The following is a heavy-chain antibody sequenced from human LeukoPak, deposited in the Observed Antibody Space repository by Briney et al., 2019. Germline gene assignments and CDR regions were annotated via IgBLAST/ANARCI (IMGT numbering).Heavy chain of an antibody. CDR2: IIPIFGTA. J-gene: IGHJ4*02. D-gene: IGHD3-22*01. Sequence: SVKVSCKASGGTFSSYAISWVRQAPGQGLEWMGGIIPIFGTANYAQKFQGRVTITADESTSTAYMELSSLRSEDTAVYHCSSNYYDSSGYLGSYWGQGTLVTVSS. CDR3: SSNYYDSSGYLGSY. V-gene: IGHV1-69*13. CDR1: GGTFSSYA.